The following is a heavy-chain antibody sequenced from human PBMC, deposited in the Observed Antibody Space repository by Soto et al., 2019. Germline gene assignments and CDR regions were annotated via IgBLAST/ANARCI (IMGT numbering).Heavy chain of an antibody. D-gene: IGHD6-19*01. CDR1: GGSFSGYY. Sequence: SETLSLTCAVYGGSFSGYYWSWIRQPPGKGLEWVGEINHSGSTNYNPSLKSRVTISVDTSKNQSSLKLSSVTAADTAVYYCAREFRIGSGRAYYYYYYGMDVWGQGTTVTVSS. CDR2: INHSGST. J-gene: IGHJ6*02. V-gene: IGHV4-34*01. CDR3: AREFRIGSGRAYYYYYYGMDV.